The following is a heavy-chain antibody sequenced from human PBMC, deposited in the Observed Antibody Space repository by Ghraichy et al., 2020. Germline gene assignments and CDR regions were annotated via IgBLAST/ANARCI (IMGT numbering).Heavy chain of an antibody. Sequence: SQTLSLTCTVSGGSISSAGYYWTWIRQHPEKGLEWIGYIYYTGTTYYNPSLKTRVSISVDTSKNQFSLKLTSVTAADTAVYYCATYSGYDSGTYYDGTFDIWGQGTMVTVSS. CDR2: IYYTGTT. J-gene: IGHJ3*02. CDR3: ATYSGYDSGTYYDGTFDI. V-gene: IGHV4-31*03. CDR1: GGSISSAGYY. D-gene: IGHD3-10*01.